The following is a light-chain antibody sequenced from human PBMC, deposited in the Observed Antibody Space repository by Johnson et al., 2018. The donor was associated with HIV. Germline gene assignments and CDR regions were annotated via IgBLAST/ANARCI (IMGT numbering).Light chain of an antibody. Sequence: QSVLTQPPSVSAAPGQKVTISCSGSSSNIGNNYVSWYQQLPGTAPKVLISANDQRPSGIPDRFSGSKSGTSATLGIAGLQTGDEADYFCGTWDSSRRRGFFGTGTKVTVL. CDR3: GTWDSSRRRGF. CDR2: AND. CDR1: SSNIGNNY. J-gene: IGLJ1*01. V-gene: IGLV1-51*01.